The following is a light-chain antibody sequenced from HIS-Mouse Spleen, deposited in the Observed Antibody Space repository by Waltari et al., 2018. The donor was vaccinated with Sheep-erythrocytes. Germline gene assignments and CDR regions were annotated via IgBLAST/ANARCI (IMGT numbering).Light chain of an antibody. V-gene: IGKV3-11*01. CDR2: DAS. Sequence: EIVLTQSPATLSLSPGERATLPCRASQSVSSYLAWYQQNPGQAPRLLIYDASNRATGIPARFSGSGSGTDFTLTISRLEPEEFAVYYCQQRSNWYTFGQGTKLEIK. CDR3: QQRSNWYT. J-gene: IGKJ2*01. CDR1: QSVSSY.